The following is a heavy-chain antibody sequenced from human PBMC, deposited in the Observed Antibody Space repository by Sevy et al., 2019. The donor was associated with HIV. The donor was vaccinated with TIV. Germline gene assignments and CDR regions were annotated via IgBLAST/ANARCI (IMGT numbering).Heavy chain of an antibody. D-gene: IGHD6-13*01. CDR2: IKSKTDGGTT. J-gene: IGHJ3*02. V-gene: IGHV3-15*01. CDR1: GFTFSNAW. Sequence: GESLKISCAASGFTFSNAWMSWVRQAPGKGLEWVGRIKSKTDGGTTDYAAPVKGRFTISRDDSKNTLYLQMNSRKTEDTAVYYCTTENQQLVEHDAFDIWGQGTMVTVSS. CDR3: TTENQQLVEHDAFDI.